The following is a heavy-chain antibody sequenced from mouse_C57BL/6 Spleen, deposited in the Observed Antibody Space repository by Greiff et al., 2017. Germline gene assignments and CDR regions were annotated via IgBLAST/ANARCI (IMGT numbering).Heavy chain of an antibody. CDR3: ARHTTVVARAMDY. J-gene: IGHJ4*01. D-gene: IGHD1-1*01. V-gene: IGHV1-55*01. CDR1: GYTFTSYW. CDR2: IYPGSGST. Sequence: QVQLQQPGAELVKPGASVKMSCKASGYTFTSYWITWVKQRPGQGLEWIGDIYPGSGSTNYNEKFKSKATLTVDTSSSTAYMQLSSLTSEDSAVYYCARHTTVVARAMDYWGQGTSVTVSS.